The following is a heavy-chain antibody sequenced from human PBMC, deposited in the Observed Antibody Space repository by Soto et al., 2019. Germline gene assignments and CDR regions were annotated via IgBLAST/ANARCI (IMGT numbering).Heavy chain of an antibody. J-gene: IGHJ4*02. CDR3: ARRAIQAHFDY. V-gene: IGHV4-61*01. Sequence: LSLTCTVSGGSVSSGSYYWSWIRQPPGKGLEWIGYIYYSGSTNYNPSLKSRVTISVDTSKNQFSLKLSSVTAADTAVYYCARRAIQAHFDYWGQGTLVTVSS. CDR2: IYYSGST. CDR1: GGSVSSGSYY.